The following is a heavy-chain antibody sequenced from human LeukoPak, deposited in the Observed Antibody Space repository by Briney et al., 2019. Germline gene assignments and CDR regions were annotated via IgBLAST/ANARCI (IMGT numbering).Heavy chain of an antibody. CDR2: IYPGDSDT. CDR1: GYSFTSYW. Sequence: GEPLKISCQGSGYSFTSYWIGWAGQMPGKGLGWMGIIYPGDSDTRYSPSFQGQVTISADKSISTAYLQWSSLKASDTAMYYWARPSRGGGYGDLDYWGQGTLVTVSS. D-gene: IGHD4-17*01. J-gene: IGHJ4*02. CDR3: ARPSRGGGYGDLDY. V-gene: IGHV5-51*01.